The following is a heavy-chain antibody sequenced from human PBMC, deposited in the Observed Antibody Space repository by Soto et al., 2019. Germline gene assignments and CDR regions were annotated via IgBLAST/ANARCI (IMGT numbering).Heavy chain of an antibody. D-gene: IGHD3-10*01. V-gene: IGHV3-23*01. J-gene: IGHJ6*02. CDR1: GFTFSSYA. Sequence: GGSLRLSCAASGFTFSSYAMSWVRQAPGKGLEWVSAISGSGGSTYYADSVKGRFTISRDNSKNTLYLQMNSLRAEDTAVYYCAKDWPGVGESYGYYYGMDVWGQGTTVTVSS. CDR3: AKDWPGVGESYGYYYGMDV. CDR2: ISGSGGST.